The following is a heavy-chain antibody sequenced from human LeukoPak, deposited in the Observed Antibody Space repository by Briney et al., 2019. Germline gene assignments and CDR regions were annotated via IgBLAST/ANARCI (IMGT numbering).Heavy chain of an antibody. J-gene: IGHJ4*02. CDR2: IKSDGSST. V-gene: IGHV3-74*01. D-gene: IGHD6-13*01. Sequence: GGSLRLSCAASGFTFSSYAMRWVRQAPGKGLVWVSRIKSDGSSTNYADSVKGRFTISRDNAKNTLYLQMNSLRADDTAVYFCARVASAGNYFDNWGQGTLVTVSS. CDR3: ARVASAGNYFDN. CDR1: GFTFSSYA.